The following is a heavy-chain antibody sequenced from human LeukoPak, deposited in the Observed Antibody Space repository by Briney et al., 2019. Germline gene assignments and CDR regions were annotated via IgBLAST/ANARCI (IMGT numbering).Heavy chain of an antibody. CDR2: FYYSGST. J-gene: IGHJ4*02. CDR1: GGSISSSSYY. CDR3: ARHAGVVILDYFDY. V-gene: IGHV4-39*01. Sequence: SETLSLTCTVSGGSISSSSYYWGWIRQPPGKGLEWIGSFYYSGSTYYTPSLQSRLAISVDTSKNQFSLRLSSVTAADTAVYYCARHAGVVILDYFDYWGQGTLVTVSS. D-gene: IGHD3-3*01.